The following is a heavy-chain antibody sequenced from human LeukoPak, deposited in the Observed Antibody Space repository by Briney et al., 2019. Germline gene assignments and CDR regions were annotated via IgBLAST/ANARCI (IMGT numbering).Heavy chain of an antibody. V-gene: IGHV3-66*01. CDR2: IYSGGST. J-gene: IGHJ3*02. CDR3: AKAPREEDAFDI. Sequence: GGSLRLSCAASGFIFSSYSMSWVRQAPGKGLEWVSLIYSGGSTYYADSVKGRFTISRDNSKNTLYLQMNSLRAEDTAVYYCAKAPREEDAFDIWGQGTMVTVSS. CDR1: GFIFSSYS.